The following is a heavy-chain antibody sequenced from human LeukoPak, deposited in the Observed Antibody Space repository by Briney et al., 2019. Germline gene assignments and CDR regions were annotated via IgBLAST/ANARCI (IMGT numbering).Heavy chain of an antibody. CDR1: GFTFSSYW. CDR2: INGDGSST. Sequence: GGSLRLSCAVSGFTFSSYWMHWVRQAPGKGLVWVSRINGDGSSTRYADSVKGRFTISRDNAKNTLYLQMNSLRAEDTAVYYCARDPGYDSFADYWGQGTLVTVSS. CDR3: ARDPGYDSFADY. D-gene: IGHD3-22*01. V-gene: IGHV3-74*01. J-gene: IGHJ4*02.